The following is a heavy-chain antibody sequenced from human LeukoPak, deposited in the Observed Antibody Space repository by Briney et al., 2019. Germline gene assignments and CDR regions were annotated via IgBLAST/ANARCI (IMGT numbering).Heavy chain of an antibody. J-gene: IGHJ4*02. Sequence: SETLSLTCTVSGGSISSSYWSWIRHPPGKGLEWIGYIYYSGSTNYNPSLKSRVTISVDKSKNQFSLKLSSVTAADTAVYYCARQASSGSGRLDYWGQGTLVTVSS. CDR2: IYYSGST. V-gene: IGHV4-59*08. CDR3: ARQASSGSGRLDY. CDR1: GGSISSSY. D-gene: IGHD3-10*01.